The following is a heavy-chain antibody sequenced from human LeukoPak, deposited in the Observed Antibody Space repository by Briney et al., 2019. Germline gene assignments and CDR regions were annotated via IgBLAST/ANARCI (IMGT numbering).Heavy chain of an antibody. Sequence: SETLSLTCTVSGGSISSYYWSWIRQPPGKGLEWIGYIYYSGSTNYNPSLKSRVTISVDKSKNQFSLKLSSVTAADTAVYYCARAGKSMVRGVILRPDWFDPWGQGTLVTVSS. J-gene: IGHJ5*02. V-gene: IGHV4-59*01. CDR2: IYYSGST. CDR3: ARAGKSMVRGVILRPDWFDP. D-gene: IGHD3-10*01. CDR1: GGSISSYY.